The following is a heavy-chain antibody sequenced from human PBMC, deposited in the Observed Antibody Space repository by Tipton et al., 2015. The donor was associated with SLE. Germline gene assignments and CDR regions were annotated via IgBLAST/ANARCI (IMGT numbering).Heavy chain of an antibody. CDR1: GGSFSGYY. CDR3: ARAGSSSWYGDYFDY. V-gene: IGHV4-34*01. Sequence: TLSLTCAVYGGSFSGYYWTWIRQPPGKGLEWIGEINHRGSTNYNPSLKSRVTISVDTSKNQFSLKLSSVTAADTAVYYCARAGSSSWYGDYFDYWGQGTLVTVSS. D-gene: IGHD6-13*01. J-gene: IGHJ4*02. CDR2: INHRGST.